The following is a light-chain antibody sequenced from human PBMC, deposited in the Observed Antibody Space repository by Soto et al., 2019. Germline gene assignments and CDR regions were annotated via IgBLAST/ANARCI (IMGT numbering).Light chain of an antibody. CDR2: DVS. V-gene: IGLV2-11*01. CDR1: SRDVGSYNY. Sequence: SVLTQPRSVSGSPGQTVTISCTGTSRDVGSYNYVSWYQQYPGKAPKLIIYDVSRRPSGVPDRFSGSKSGTSASLAITGLQAEDEGDYYCQSYDSTLSARYVFGTGTKVTVL. CDR3: QSYDSTLSARYV. J-gene: IGLJ1*01.